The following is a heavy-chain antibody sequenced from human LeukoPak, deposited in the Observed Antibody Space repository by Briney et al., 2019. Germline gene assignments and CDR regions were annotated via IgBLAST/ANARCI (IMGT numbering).Heavy chain of an antibody. D-gene: IGHD1-7*01. CDR1: GFTFRSYA. CDR2: IIADFDTT. V-gene: IGHV3-23*01. Sequence: GGSLRLSCAASGFTFRSYAMSWVRQAPGKGLEWVSGIIADFDTTYYADSVRGRFTISRDHSKNTLYLQMNSLRAVDTAIYYCAQDGTTTRYNWFDSWGQGTLVTVSS. J-gene: IGHJ5*01. CDR3: AQDGTTTRYNWFDS.